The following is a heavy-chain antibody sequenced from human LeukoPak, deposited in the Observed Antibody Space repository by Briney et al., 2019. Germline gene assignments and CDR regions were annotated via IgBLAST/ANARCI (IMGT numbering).Heavy chain of an antibody. CDR3: ARSPSQPPVEAVGDNYYYGMDV. J-gene: IGHJ6*02. V-gene: IGHV1-2*02. CDR2: INPNSGGT. CDR1: GYTFTGYY. D-gene: IGHD3-16*01. Sequence: GASVKVSCKASGYTFTGYYMHWVRQAPGQGLEWMGWINPNSGGTNYAQKFQGRVTMTRDTSISTAYMELSRLRSEDTAVYYCARSPSQPPVEAVGDNYYYGMDVWGQGTTVTVSS.